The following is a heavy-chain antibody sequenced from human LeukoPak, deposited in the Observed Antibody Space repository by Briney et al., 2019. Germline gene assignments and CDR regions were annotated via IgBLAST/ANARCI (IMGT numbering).Heavy chain of an antibody. D-gene: IGHD5-24*01. CDR3: ARRNWWLQFGSDY. J-gene: IGHJ4*02. V-gene: IGHV4-34*01. CDR2: INHSGST. Sequence: SETLSLTCAVYGGSFSGYYWSWIRQPPGKGLEWIGEINHSGSTNYNPSLKSRVTISVDTSKNQFSLKLSSVTAADTAVYYCARRNWWLQFGSDYWGQGTLVTVSS. CDR1: GGSFSGYY.